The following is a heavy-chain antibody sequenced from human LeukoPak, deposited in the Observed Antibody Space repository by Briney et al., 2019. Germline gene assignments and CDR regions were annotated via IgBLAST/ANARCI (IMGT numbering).Heavy chain of an antibody. J-gene: IGHJ2*01. CDR3: ARGSGAPGSSWSSRSPYWYFDL. CDR2: INPSGGST. CDR1: GYTFTSYY. D-gene: IGHD6-13*01. V-gene: IGHV1-46*01. Sequence: GASVKVSCKASGYTFTSYYMHWVRQAPGQGLEWMGIINPSGGSTSYAQKFQGRVTMTGDTSTSTVYMELSSLRSEDTAVYYCARGSGAPGSSWSSRSPYWYFDLWGRGTLVPVSS.